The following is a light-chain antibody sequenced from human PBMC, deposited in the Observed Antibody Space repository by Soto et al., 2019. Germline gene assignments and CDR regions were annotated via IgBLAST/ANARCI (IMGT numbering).Light chain of an antibody. CDR2: KAS. CDR1: QSISSW. J-gene: IGKJ2*01. CDR3: QQYNSYPYT. V-gene: IGKV1-5*03. Sequence: DIQMTQSPSTMSASVGDRVTITCRASQSISSWLAWYQQKPGKAPKLLIYKASSLESGVPSRFSGSGSGTEFTLAISSLQPDDFATYYCQQYNSYPYTFGQGTKLEIK.